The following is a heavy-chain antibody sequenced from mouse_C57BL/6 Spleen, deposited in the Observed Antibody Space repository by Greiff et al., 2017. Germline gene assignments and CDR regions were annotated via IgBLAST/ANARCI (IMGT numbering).Heavy chain of an antibody. CDR1: GYAFSSSW. Sequence: VQLQQSGPELVKPGASVKISCKASGYAFSSSWMNWVKQRPGKGLEWIGRIYPGDGDTNYNGKFKGKATLTADKSTSTAYMQLSSLTSEDSAVYFCARSGYGGYAMDDWGQGTSVTVSS. D-gene: IGHD1-1*02. J-gene: IGHJ4*01. V-gene: IGHV1-82*01. CDR3: ARSGYGGYAMDD. CDR2: IYPGDGDT.